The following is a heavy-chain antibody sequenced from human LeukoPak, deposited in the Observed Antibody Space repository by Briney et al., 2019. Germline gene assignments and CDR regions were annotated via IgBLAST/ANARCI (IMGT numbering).Heavy chain of an antibody. CDR2: IYASGST. CDR3: ARAGSSGWYVFDN. J-gene: IGHJ4*02. Sequence: PSETLSLTCTVSGGSISNYYWSWIRQPAGKGPEWIGRIYASGSTNYNPSLKSRVTMSVDTSKNQLSLKLSSMTAADTAVYYCARAGSSGWYVFDNWGQGTVVTVSS. V-gene: IGHV4-4*07. D-gene: IGHD6-19*01. CDR1: GGSISNYY.